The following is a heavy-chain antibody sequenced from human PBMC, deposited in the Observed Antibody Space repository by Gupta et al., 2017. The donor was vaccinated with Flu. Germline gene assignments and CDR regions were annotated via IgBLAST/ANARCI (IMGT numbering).Heavy chain of an antibody. Sequence: PPGKGLEWIGEINHSGSTNYNPSLKRRVTISVDTSKNQFSLKLSSVTAADTAVYYGARHFDSSMFGVVIMTSFHRYYYRDVWGQGTTVTVS. D-gene: IGHD3-3*01. V-gene: IGHV4-34*01. CDR2: INHSGST. CDR3: ARHFDSSMFGVVIMTSFHRYYYRDV. J-gene: IGHJ6*03.